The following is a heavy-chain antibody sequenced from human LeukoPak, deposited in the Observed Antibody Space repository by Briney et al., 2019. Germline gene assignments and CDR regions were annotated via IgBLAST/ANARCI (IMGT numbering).Heavy chain of an antibody. CDR3: ARAPRVYGSGITG. Sequence: GGPLRLSGQPPGLTFITFGIGWFGKAPGKGLEGGPNIKQDGSEKYYVDSVKGRFTISRDNAKNSLYLQMNGLRAEDTAVYYCARAPRVYGSGITGWGQGTLVTVSS. J-gene: IGHJ4*02. CDR1: GLTFITFG. D-gene: IGHD3-10*01. CDR2: IKQDGSEK. V-gene: IGHV3-7*04.